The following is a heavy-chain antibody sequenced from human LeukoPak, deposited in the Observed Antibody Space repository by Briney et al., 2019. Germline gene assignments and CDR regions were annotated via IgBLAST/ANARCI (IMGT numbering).Heavy chain of an antibody. Sequence: GGSLRLSCAASGFTFSNFGMHWVRQAPGKGLEWVAYIRYDGSNKYYADSVKGRFTISRDNSENTLYLQMNSLRAEDTAVYYCAKVSSHVLPDRGHWGQGTLVTVSS. D-gene: IGHD3-10*01. V-gene: IGHV3-30*02. CDR1: GFTFSNFG. CDR2: IRYDGSNK. J-gene: IGHJ4*02. CDR3: AKVSSHVLPDRGH.